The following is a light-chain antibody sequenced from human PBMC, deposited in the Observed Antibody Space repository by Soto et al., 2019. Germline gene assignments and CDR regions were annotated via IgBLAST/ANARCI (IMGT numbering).Light chain of an antibody. V-gene: IGKV3-20*01. J-gene: IGKJ4*01. CDR2: GAS. CDR3: QQYGRSPLT. Sequence: EIVLTQSPGTLSLSPGERATLSCRASQSVSSSYLAWYQQKPGQAPRRLIYGASSRATGIPDRFSGSGSGTDFTLTISRLEPEDCAVYYCQQYGRSPLTVGGGTKVEIK. CDR1: QSVSSSY.